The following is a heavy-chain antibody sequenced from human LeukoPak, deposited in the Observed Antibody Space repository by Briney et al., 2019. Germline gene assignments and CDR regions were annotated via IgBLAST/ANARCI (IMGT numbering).Heavy chain of an antibody. CDR3: AKGPRFDP. CDR2: IYYSGNT. J-gene: IGHJ5*02. Sequence: PSETLSLTCTVSGGSISSYYWSWIRQPPGKGLEWIGYIYYSGNTYYNPSLRGRVTISIDTSKSQFSLNLSSVTAADTAVYFCAKGPRFDPWGQGTLVTVSS. D-gene: IGHD6-6*01. CDR1: GGSISSYY. V-gene: IGHV4-59*01.